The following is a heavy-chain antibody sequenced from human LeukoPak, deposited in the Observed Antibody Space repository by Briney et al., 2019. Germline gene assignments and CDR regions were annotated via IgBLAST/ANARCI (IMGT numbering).Heavy chain of an antibody. CDR3: AREVEDVRWLRLYNWFDP. CDR1: GFTFSSYA. D-gene: IGHD5-12*01. Sequence: GGSLRLSCAASGFTFSSYAMHWVRQAPGTGLEGVAVISFDGSNKYYADSVKGRFTISRDNSKNTPYLQMNSLRAEDTAVYYCAREVEDVRWLRLYNWFDPWGQGTLVTVSS. CDR2: ISFDGSNK. J-gene: IGHJ5*02. V-gene: IGHV3-30*04.